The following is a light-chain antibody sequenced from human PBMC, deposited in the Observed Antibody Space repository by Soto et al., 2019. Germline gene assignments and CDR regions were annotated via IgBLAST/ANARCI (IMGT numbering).Light chain of an antibody. J-gene: IGKJ1*01. Sequence: EIVLTQSPGTLSLSPGERATLSCRASQSFTSRSLAWYQQKPGLAPRLLISGASNRAAGIPDRFSGSWSGTDFTLTISRLEPEDFAVYYCQQYDSAPRTFSQGTKVEIK. CDR1: QSFTSRS. CDR3: QQYDSAPRT. V-gene: IGKV3-20*01. CDR2: GAS.